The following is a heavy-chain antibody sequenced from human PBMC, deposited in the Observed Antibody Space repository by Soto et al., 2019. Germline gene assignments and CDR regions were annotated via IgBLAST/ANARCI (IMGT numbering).Heavy chain of an antibody. CDR1: GGSISSSGYY. D-gene: IGHD3-22*01. Sequence: PSETLSLTCTVSGGSISSSGYYWGWIRQSPGKGLEWIGTIFYSGTTYYNPSLESRITISQDTSNNQFSLKLTSVTAADTAVYYCARHYYDSSRYPAPYYHGMDVWGQGTTVTVSS. V-gene: IGHV4-39*01. CDR3: ARHYYDSSRYPAPYYHGMDV. CDR2: IFYSGTT. J-gene: IGHJ6*02.